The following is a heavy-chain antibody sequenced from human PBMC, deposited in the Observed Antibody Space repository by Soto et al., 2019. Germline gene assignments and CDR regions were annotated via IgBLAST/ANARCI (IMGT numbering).Heavy chain of an antibody. CDR1: AGSFSAYY. CDR2: INHSGGT. V-gene: IGHV4-34*01. Sequence: SATLSLTCAVYAGSFSAYYWSWIRQPPGKGLEWIGEINHSGGTSYNPSLKSRVTISVDTSKNQFSLKLSSVTAADTAVYYCARILQSPFGYYYYGMDVWGQGTTVTVSS. D-gene: IGHD4-4*01. J-gene: IGHJ6*02. CDR3: ARILQSPFGYYYYGMDV.